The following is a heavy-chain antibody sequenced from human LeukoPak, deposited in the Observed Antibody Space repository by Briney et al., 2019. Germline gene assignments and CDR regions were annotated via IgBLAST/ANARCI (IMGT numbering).Heavy chain of an antibody. CDR3: VREYYRYDY. D-gene: IGHD3-10*01. Sequence: ASVKVSCKSSGYTFTDYYLHWVRQAPGQGLEWMRWISPSSGGTNYPQTFQGRVTMTRDTSINTAYMELSRLRSDDTAVYYCVREYYRYDYWGQGTLVTVSS. J-gene: IGHJ4*02. V-gene: IGHV1-2*02. CDR1: GYTFTDYY. CDR2: ISPSSGGT.